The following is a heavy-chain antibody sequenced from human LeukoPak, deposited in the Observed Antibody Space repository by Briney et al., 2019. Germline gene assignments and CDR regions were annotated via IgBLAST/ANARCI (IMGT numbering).Heavy chain of an antibody. Sequence: SETLSLTCAVYGVSFSGYYWSWIRQPPGKGLEWIGEINHSGSTNYNPSLKSRVTISVDTSKSQFSLKLSSVTAADTAVYYCASRQLWLRRGWFDPWGQGTLVTVSS. J-gene: IGHJ5*02. V-gene: IGHV4-34*01. D-gene: IGHD5-18*01. CDR3: ASRQLWLRRGWFDP. CDR1: GVSFSGYY. CDR2: INHSGST.